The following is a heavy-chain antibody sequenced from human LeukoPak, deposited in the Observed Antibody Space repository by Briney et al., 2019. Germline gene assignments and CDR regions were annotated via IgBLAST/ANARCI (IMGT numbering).Heavy chain of an antibody. CDR1: GDSVSNNIAT. D-gene: IGHD3-10*01. V-gene: IGHV6-1*01. J-gene: IGHJ4*02. Sequence: SQTLSLTCAISGDSVSNNIATWHWVRQSPSRGLEWLGRTYYRSRWSNDYAISVKGRITINPDTSRNQFSLQLNSVTPEDTAVYYCVRDSDDYYWALDFWGQGTPVTVSS. CDR3: VRDSDDYYWALDF. CDR2: TYYRSRWSN.